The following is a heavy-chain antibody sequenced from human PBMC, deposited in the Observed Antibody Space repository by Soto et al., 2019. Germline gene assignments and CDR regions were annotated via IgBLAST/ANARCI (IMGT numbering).Heavy chain of an antibody. CDR3: ASGAAGYCSGGSCYLPRLYYYYGMDV. D-gene: IGHD2-15*01. V-gene: IGHV4-30-4*01. CDR2: IYYSGST. Sequence: SETLSLTCTVSGGSIISGDYYWSWIRQPPGKGLEWIGYIYYSGSTYYNPSLKSRVTISVDTSKNQFSLKLSSVTAADTAVYYCASGAAGYCSGGSCYLPRLYYYYGMDVWGQGTTVTVSS. CDR1: GGSIISGDYY. J-gene: IGHJ6*02.